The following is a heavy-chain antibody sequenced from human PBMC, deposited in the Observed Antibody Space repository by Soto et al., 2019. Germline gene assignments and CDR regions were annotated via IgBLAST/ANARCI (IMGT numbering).Heavy chain of an antibody. CDR2: ISGSGGST. CDR1: GFTFSSYA. J-gene: IGHJ4*02. Sequence: GGSLRLSCAASGFTFSSYAMSWVRQAPGKGLEWVSAISGSGGSTYYADSVKGRFTISRDNSKNTLYLQMNSLRAEDTAVYYCAKDLFTYYGSGSYYNQLVPSNDYRGQGTLVTVSS. V-gene: IGHV3-23*01. D-gene: IGHD3-10*01. CDR3: AKDLFTYYGSGSYYNQLVPSNDY.